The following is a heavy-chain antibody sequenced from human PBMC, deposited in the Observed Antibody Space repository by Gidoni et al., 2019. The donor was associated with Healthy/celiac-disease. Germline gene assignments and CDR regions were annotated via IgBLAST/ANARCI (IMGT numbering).Heavy chain of an antibody. D-gene: IGHD3-10*01. CDR1: GFTFSSYA. CDR3: AKDLARLWFGELFFGAFDI. V-gene: IGHV3-23*01. Sequence: EVQLLESGGGLVQPGGSLRLSCPASGFTFSSYAMSLVRQAPGKGLEWVSAISGSGGSTYYADSVKGRFTISRDNSKNTMYRKMNSLRAEDTAVYYCAKDLARLWFGELFFGAFDIWGQGTMVTVSS. J-gene: IGHJ3*02. CDR2: ISGSGGST.